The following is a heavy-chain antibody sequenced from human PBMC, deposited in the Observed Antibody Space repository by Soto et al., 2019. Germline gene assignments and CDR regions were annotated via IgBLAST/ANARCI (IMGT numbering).Heavy chain of an antibody. J-gene: IGHJ3*02. CDR2: INPYNANT. Sequence: QVQLVQSGTEVKKPGASVKVSCKTSGYTFTNHGISWVRQAPGQGLEWMGWINPYNANTNYAQKIQGRVTMTTDTSTTTAYMDLRSLTSDDTAVYYCARDRVAGIWGDAFDIWGQGTVVTVSS. CDR1: GYTFTNHG. D-gene: IGHD3-16*01. V-gene: IGHV1-18*04. CDR3: ARDRVAGIWGDAFDI.